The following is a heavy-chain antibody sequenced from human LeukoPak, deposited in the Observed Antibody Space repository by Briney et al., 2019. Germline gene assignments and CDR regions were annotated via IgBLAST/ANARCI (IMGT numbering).Heavy chain of an antibody. CDR1: GGSISSGSYY. J-gene: IGHJ4*02. CDR2: IYTSGST. Sequence: SETLSRTCTVSGGSISSGSYYWSWIRQPAGKGLEWIGRIYTSGSTNYNPSLKSRVTISVDTSKNQFSLKLSSVTAADTAVYYCAREVTGTKSDYWGQGTLVTVSS. V-gene: IGHV4-61*02. D-gene: IGHD1-7*01. CDR3: AREVTGTKSDY.